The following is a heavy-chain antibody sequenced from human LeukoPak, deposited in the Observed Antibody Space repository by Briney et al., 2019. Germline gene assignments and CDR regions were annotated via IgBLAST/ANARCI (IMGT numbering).Heavy chain of an antibody. Sequence: VASVKVSCKASGGTFSSYAISWVRQAPGQGLEWMGGIIPIFGTANYAQKFQGRVTITADKSTSTAYMELSSLRSEDTAVYYCARERKYYDLGYYYYYMDVWGKGTTVTVSS. V-gene: IGHV1-69*06. CDR1: GGTFSSYA. D-gene: IGHD3-3*01. CDR3: ARERKYYDLGYYYYYMDV. CDR2: IIPIFGTA. J-gene: IGHJ6*03.